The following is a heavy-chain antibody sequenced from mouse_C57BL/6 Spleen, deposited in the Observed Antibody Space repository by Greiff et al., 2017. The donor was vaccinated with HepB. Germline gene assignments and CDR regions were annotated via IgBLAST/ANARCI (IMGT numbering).Heavy chain of an antibody. CDR2: ISSGGSYT. J-gene: IGHJ2*01. CDR3: ARQVYYGSSFFDY. Sequence: EVKLMESGGDLVKPGGSLKLSCAASGFTFSSYGMSWVRQTPDKRLEWVATISSGGSYTYYPDSVKGRFTISRDNAKNTLYLQMSSLKSEDTAMYYCARQVYYGSSFFDYWGQGTTLTVSS. CDR1: GFTFSSYG. D-gene: IGHD1-1*01. V-gene: IGHV5-6*01.